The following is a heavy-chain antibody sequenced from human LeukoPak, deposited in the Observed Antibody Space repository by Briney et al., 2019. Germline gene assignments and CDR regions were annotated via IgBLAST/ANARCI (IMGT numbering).Heavy chain of an antibody. J-gene: IGHJ6*03. CDR2: IYPGDSDT. Sequence: GESLKISCKTSGYNFNTYWIGWVRQKPGKGLEWMGIIYPGDSDTKYSPPFEGQVTISADKSINTAYLQWSSLKASDTAMYYCARFDTTGYYMDVWGKGTTVTISS. D-gene: IGHD4-17*01. V-gene: IGHV5-51*01. CDR3: ARFDTTGYYMDV. CDR1: GYNFNTYW.